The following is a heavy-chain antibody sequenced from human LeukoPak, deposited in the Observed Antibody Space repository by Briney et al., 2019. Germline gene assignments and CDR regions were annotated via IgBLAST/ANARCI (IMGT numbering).Heavy chain of an antibody. CDR1: GFSLATSEVG. CDR3: ARFRGAGNSAGGDY. Sequence: SGPTLVEPTQTLTLTCTFSGFSLATSEVGVGWIRQPPGKALEWLALIYWNDEKRYNPSLKTRLTITKDTSKSHVVLTLTNMDPVDTATYFCARFRGAGNSAGGDYWGQGIQVTV. J-gene: IGHJ4*02. CDR2: IYWNDEK. V-gene: IGHV2-5*01. D-gene: IGHD4-23*01.